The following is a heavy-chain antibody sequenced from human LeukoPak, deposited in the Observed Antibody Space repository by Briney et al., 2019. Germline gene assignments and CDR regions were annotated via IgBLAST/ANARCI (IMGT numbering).Heavy chain of an antibody. CDR2: ISSNGGST. D-gene: IGHD3-22*01. CDR3: ASSSSGTKAPVGN. Sequence: QPGGSLRLSCAASGFTFSSYAMHWVRQAPGKGLEYVSAISSNGGSTYYANSVKGRFTISRDNSKNTLYLQMGSLRAEDMAVYYCASSSSGTKAPVGNWGQGTPVTFSS. J-gene: IGHJ4*02. V-gene: IGHV3-64*01. CDR1: GFTFSSYA.